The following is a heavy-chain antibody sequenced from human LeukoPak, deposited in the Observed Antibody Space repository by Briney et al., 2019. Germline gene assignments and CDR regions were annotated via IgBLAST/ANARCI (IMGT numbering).Heavy chain of an antibody. V-gene: IGHV3-66*01. CDR1: GSSVSSNY. J-gene: IGHJ4*02. D-gene: IGHD6-13*01. Sequence: GGSLRLSCTASGSSVSSNYMSWVRQAPGKGLEWVSVMFASGSTYYADSVKGRFTFSRDIFRNTLYLQLNSLRVEDTALYYCARGFVQTGYSSSSYVHWGQGTLVTVSS. CDR2: MFASGST. CDR3: ARGFVQTGYSSSSYVH.